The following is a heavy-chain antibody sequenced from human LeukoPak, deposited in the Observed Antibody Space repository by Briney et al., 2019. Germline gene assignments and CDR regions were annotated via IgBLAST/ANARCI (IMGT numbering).Heavy chain of an antibody. D-gene: IGHD3-16*01. Sequence: PSETLSLXCTVSGGSISSSSYYWGWIRQPPGKGLEWIGSIYYSGITYYNPSLKSRVTISVDTSKNQFSLKLSSVTAADTAVYFCARGGEDYYFDYWGQGTLVTVSS. CDR3: ARGGEDYYFDY. J-gene: IGHJ4*02. CDR1: GGSISSSSYY. V-gene: IGHV4-39*01. CDR2: IYYSGIT.